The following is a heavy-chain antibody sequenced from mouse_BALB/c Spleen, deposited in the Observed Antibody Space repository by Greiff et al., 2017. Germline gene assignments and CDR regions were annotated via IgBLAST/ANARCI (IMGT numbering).Heavy chain of an antibody. V-gene: IGHV3-2*02. D-gene: IGHD3-2*01. J-gene: IGHJ2*01. CDR2: ISYSGST. Sequence: VQLKESGPGLVKPSQSLSLTCTVTGYSITSDYAWNWIRQFPGNKLEWMGYISYSGSTSYNPSLKSRISITRDTSKNQFFLQLNSVTTEDTATYYCARIDSSGYVPFDYWGQGTTLTVSS. CDR3: ARIDSSGYVPFDY. CDR1: GYSITSDYA.